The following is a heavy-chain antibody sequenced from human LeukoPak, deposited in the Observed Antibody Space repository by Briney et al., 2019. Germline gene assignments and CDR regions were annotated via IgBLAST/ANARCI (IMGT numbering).Heavy chain of an antibody. CDR3: ARGVEPLAANTLAY. J-gene: IGHJ4*02. CDR1: GFSFGDFA. CDR2: ISYDGGNI. Sequence: PGGSLRLSCAPPGFSFGDFAMHWVRQAPGKGLEWVALISYDGGNIYYADSVRGRFTISRDNSKNMLFLHMNSLRPEDTAVYYCARGVEPLAANTLAYWGQGTLVTVSS. V-gene: IGHV3-30*04. D-gene: IGHD1-14*01.